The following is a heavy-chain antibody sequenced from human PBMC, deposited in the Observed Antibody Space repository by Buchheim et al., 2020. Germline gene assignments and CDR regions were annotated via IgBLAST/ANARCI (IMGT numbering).Heavy chain of an antibody. CDR3: ARGGTMIEIFSGSAPYQTPNRGGFDY. J-gene: IGHJ4*02. D-gene: IGHD3-22*01. V-gene: IGHV1-69*01. CDR1: GGTFSSYA. CDR2: IIPMFGTA. Sequence: QVQLVQSGAEVKKPGSSVKVSCKASGGTFSSYAISWVRQAPGQGLEWMGGIIPMFGTANYAQKFQGRVTITADESTSTAYTELSSLRSEDTAVYYCARGGTMIEIFSGSAPYQTPNRGGFDYWGQGTL.